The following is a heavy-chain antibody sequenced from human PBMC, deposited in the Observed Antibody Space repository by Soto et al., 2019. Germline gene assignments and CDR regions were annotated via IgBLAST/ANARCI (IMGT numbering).Heavy chain of an antibody. Sequence: PSETLSITCTVSGGSISSYYWSWIRQPPGKGLEWIGYIYYSGSTNYNPSLKSRVTISVDTSKNQLSLKLSSVTAADTAVYYCARHKRYSSSWKADYYFDYWGQGTLVTVSS. CDR3: ARHKRYSSSWKADYYFDY. D-gene: IGHD6-13*01. V-gene: IGHV4-59*08. J-gene: IGHJ4*02. CDR2: IYYSGST. CDR1: GGSISSYY.